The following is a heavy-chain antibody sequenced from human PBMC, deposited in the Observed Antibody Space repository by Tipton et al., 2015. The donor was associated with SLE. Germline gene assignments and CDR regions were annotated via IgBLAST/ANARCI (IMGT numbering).Heavy chain of an antibody. CDR1: GFTFSSHW. CDR2: INHSGST. J-gene: IGHJ6*02. V-gene: IGHV4-34*08. CDR3: AGLYSSSWLPFGYYYYGMYV. Sequence: LRLSCTASGFTFSSHWMSWVRQAPGKGLEWIGEINHSGSTNYNPSLKSRVTISVDTSKNQFSLKLSSVTAADTAVYYCAGLYSSSWLPFGYYYYGMYVWGQGTTVTVSS. D-gene: IGHD6-13*01.